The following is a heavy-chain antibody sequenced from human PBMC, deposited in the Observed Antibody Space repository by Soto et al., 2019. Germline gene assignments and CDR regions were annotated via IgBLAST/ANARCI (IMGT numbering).Heavy chain of an antibody. V-gene: IGHV3-21*01. J-gene: IGHJ4*02. D-gene: IGHD6-19*01. CDR1: GFTFSSYT. CDR3: ARGYHSSGFDY. CDR2: ISSGSNYI. Sequence: EVQLVESGGGLVKPGGSLRLSCAASGFTFSSYTMNWVRQTPGKGLEWVSSISSGSNYIYYADSVKGRFTISRDNAKNSLYLQMNSLRAEDTAVYYCARGYHSSGFDYWSQGTLVTVSS.